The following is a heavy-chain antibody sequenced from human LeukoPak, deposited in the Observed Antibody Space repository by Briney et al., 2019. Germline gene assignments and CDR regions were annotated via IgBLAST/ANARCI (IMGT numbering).Heavy chain of an antibody. Sequence: GGSLRLSCAASGFTFSDYYMSWIRQAPGKGLEWVSYISSRDNTIYYADSVKGRFTISRDNAKNSPYLQMNSLRAEDTAVYYCARVSSSSLFDYWGQGTLVTVSS. CDR2: ISSRDNTI. CDR1: GFTFSDYY. V-gene: IGHV3-11*04. J-gene: IGHJ4*02. D-gene: IGHD6-6*01. CDR3: ARVSSSSLFDY.